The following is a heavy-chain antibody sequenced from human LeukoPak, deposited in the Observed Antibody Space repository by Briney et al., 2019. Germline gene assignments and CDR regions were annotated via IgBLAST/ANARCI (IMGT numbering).Heavy chain of an antibody. CDR1: GGSISSGDYY. V-gene: IGHV4-30-4*01. CDR2: IYYSGST. CDR3: AREALGYYFDY. J-gene: IGHJ4*02. Sequence: PSQTLSLTCTVFGGSISSGDYYWSWIRQPPGKGLEWIGYIYYSGSTYYNPSLKSRVTISVDTSKNQFSLKLSSVTAADTAVYYCAREALGYYFDYWGQGTLVTVSS.